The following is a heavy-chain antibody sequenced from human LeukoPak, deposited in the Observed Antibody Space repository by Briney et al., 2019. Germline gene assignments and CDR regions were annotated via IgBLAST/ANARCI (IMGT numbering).Heavy chain of an antibody. D-gene: IGHD6-25*01. CDR3: ARDQSSGYAFDI. CDR2: IYSGGST. V-gene: IGHV3-53*01. CDR1: GFTVSSNY. Sequence: GGSLSLSCAASGFTVSSNYMSWVRQAPGKGLEWVSVIYSGGSTYYADSVKGRFTISRDNSKNTLYLQMNSLRAEDTAVYYCARDQSSGYAFDIWGQGTMVTVSS. J-gene: IGHJ3*02.